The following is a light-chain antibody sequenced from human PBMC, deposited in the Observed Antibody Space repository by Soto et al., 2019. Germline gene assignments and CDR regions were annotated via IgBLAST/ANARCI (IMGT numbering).Light chain of an antibody. CDR2: FAS. J-gene: IGKJ4*01. V-gene: IGKV3-15*01. CDR1: QSVSNN. CDR3: QQYNKWPPT. Sequence: EIVMTQSPATLSVSPGEKATLSCRASQSVSNNLAWYQQKPGQAPRLLIYFASTRATGIPVRFSGSGSGTEFTLTISSLQSEDFAVYYCQQYNKWPPTFGGGTKVETK.